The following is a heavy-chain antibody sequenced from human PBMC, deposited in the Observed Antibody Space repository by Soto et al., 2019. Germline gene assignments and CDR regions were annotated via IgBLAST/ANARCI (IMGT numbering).Heavy chain of an antibody. D-gene: IGHD6-19*01. CDR3: ARDHLGIAAGDFDL. Sequence: EDQLVESGGGLVKPGGSLRLSCAASGFSFDTYNMNWVRQAQGKGLEWVSSISSGRPDIFYADSVRGRFTISRDDAKKSLFLQMNSLRADDTAVYYCARDHLGIAAGDFDLWGQGTLVTVSS. J-gene: IGHJ4*02. CDR2: ISSGRPDI. CDR1: GFSFDTYN. V-gene: IGHV3-21*02.